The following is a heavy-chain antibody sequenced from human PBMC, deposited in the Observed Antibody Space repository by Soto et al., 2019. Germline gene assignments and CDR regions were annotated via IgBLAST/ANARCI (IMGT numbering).Heavy chain of an antibody. D-gene: IGHD5-18*01. CDR3: ARLVGYNYVSGRGGWFDP. CDR1: GFTFSNYP. Sequence: QVQLVESGGGVVQPGRSLRLSCSASGFTFSNYPMHWVRQAPGKGLEWVAVISSDGNNKYYADSVKGRFTISRDNSKNTLYLQVDSLGADDTALYYCARLVGYNYVSGRGGWFDPWGQGTLVTVSS. J-gene: IGHJ5*02. CDR2: ISSDGNNK. V-gene: IGHV3-30-3*01.